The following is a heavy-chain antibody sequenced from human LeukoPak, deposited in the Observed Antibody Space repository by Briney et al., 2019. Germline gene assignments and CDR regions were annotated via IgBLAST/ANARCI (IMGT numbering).Heavy chain of an antibody. CDR3: ARRVGYCSSTSCPNVYYFDY. CDR1: GYSFTSYW. CDR2: IYPGDSDT. Sequence: GESLKISCKGSGYSFTSYWIGWVRQMPGKGLEWMGIIYPGDSDTRYSPSFQGQVTISADKSISTAYLQWSSLKASDTAMYYCARRVGYCSSTSCPNVYYFDYWGQGTLVAVSS. D-gene: IGHD2-2*01. V-gene: IGHV5-51*01. J-gene: IGHJ4*02.